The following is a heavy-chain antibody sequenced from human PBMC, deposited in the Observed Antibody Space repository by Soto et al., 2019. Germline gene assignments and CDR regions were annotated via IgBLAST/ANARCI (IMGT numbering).Heavy chain of an antibody. CDR2: INAGNGNT. CDR3: ARDLAYGIPDY. D-gene: IGHD2-21*01. V-gene: IGHV1-3*01. Sequence: ASVKVSCKASGYTFTSYAMHWVRQAPGQRLEWMGWINAGNGNTKYSQNFQGRVTITRDTSASTAYMELSSLRSEDTAVYYCARDLAYGIPDYWGQGALVTAPQ. J-gene: IGHJ4*02. CDR1: GYTFTSYA.